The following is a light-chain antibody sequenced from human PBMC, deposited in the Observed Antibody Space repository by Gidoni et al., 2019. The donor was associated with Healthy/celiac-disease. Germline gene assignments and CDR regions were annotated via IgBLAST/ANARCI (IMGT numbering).Light chain of an antibody. CDR2: AAS. J-gene: IGKJ4*01. V-gene: IGKV1-6*01. CDR1: QGIRND. CDR3: LQDYNYPLT. Sequence: AIQMTQSTSSLSASVGDRVPITCRASQGIRNDLGWYQQKPGKAPKLLIYAASSLQSGVPSRFSGSGSGTDFTLTISSLQPEDFATYYCLQDYNYPLTFGGGTKVEIK.